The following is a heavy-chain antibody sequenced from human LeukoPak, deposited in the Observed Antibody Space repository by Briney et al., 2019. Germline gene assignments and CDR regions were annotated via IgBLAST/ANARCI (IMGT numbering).Heavy chain of an antibody. J-gene: IGHJ4*02. V-gene: IGHV4-59*01. D-gene: IGHD1-26*01. Sequence: SETLSLTCTVSGGSISSYYWSWIRQPPGKGLEWIGYIYYTGSTNYDPKYNPSLKSRGTISVDTSKNQFSLKLSTVTAADTAVYYCARTPSGTYSYFDYWGQGTLVTVSS. CDR1: GGSISSYY. CDR3: ARTPSGTYSYFDY. CDR2: IYYTGST.